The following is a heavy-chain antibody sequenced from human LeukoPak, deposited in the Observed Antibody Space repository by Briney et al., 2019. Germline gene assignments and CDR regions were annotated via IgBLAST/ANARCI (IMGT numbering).Heavy chain of an antibody. CDR2: MNGDGSRT. D-gene: IGHD3-10*01. CDR3: ARDRGAPDASDI. V-gene: IGHV3-74*01. CDR1: GFTFSPYW. Sequence: PGGSLRLSCAASGFTFSPYWMHWVRQAAGKGLVWVSHMNGDGSRTIYADSVEGRFTISRDNANNTLQLQMNRLRVEDTAVYYCARDRGAPDASDIWGQGTRVTVSS. J-gene: IGHJ3*02.